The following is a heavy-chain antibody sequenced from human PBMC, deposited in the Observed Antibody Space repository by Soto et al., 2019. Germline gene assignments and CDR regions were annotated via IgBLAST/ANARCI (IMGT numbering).Heavy chain of an antibody. CDR2: IRSKAYGGTT. Sequence: PGGSLRLSCTASGFTFGDYAMSWFRQAPGKGLEWVGFIRSKAYGGTTEYAASVKGRFTISRDDSKSIAYLQMNSLKTEDTAVYYCTSPGALRYFDWSLDYWGQGTLVTVSS. CDR1: GFTFGDYA. V-gene: IGHV3-49*03. D-gene: IGHD3-9*01. J-gene: IGHJ4*02. CDR3: TSPGALRYFDWSLDY.